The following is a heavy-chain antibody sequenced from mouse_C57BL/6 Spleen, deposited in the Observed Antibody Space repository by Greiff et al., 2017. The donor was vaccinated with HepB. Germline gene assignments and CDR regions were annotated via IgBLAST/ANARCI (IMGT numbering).Heavy chain of an antibody. V-gene: IGHV1-55*01. CDR3: ARFITTVVAHYAMDY. Sequence: QVQLQQPGAELVKPGASVKMSCKASGYTFTSYWITWVKQRPGQGLEWIGDIYPGSGSTNYNEKFKSKATLTVDTSSSTAYMQLSSLTPEDSAVYYCARFITTVVAHYAMDYWGQGTSVTVSS. D-gene: IGHD1-1*01. CDR1: GYTFTSYW. J-gene: IGHJ4*01. CDR2: IYPGSGST.